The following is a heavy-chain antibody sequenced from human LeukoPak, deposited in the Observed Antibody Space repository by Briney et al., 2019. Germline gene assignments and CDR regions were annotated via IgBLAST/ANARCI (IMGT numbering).Heavy chain of an antibody. CDR3: AKDYDFWSGYYTIPPLFDY. D-gene: IGHD3-3*01. CDR1: GFTFSSYG. V-gene: IGHV3-30*02. CDR2: IRYDGSNK. J-gene: IGHJ4*02. Sequence: GGSLRLSCAASGFTFSSYGMHWVRQAPGKGLEWVAFIRYDGSNKYYADSVKGRFTISRDNSKNTLYLQMNSLRAEDTAVYYCAKDYDFWSGYYTIPPLFDYWGQGTLVTVSS.